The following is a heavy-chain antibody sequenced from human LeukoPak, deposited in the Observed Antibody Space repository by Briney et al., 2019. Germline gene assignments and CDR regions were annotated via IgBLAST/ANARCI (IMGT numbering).Heavy chain of an antibody. V-gene: IGHV3-74*01. D-gene: IGHD3-10*01. CDR2: VSSDGSSI. CDR3: ARSRNYDSGSYAFDI. Sequence: GGSLRLSCAASGFTLGSYWMHWVRQAPGKGLVWVSRVSSDGSSISYADSVKGRFTISRDNAKNTLSLQMNSLRAEDTAVYYCARSRNYDSGSYAFDIWGQGTMVTVSS. CDR1: GFTLGSYW. J-gene: IGHJ3*02.